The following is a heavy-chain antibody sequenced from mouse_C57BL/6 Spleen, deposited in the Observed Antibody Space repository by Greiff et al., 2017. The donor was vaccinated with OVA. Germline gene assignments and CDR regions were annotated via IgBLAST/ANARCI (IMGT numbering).Heavy chain of an antibody. V-gene: IGHV1-50*01. CDR3: AYYYGSRGGYFDV. CDR2: IDPSDSYT. J-gene: IGHJ1*03. D-gene: IGHD1-1*01. CDR1: GYTFTSYW. Sequence: QVQLQQPGAELVKPGASVKPSCKASGYTFTSYWMQWVKQRPGQGLEWIGEIDPSDSYTNYNQKFKGKATLTVDTSSSTAYMQLSSLTSEDSAVYYCAYYYGSRGGYFDVWGTGTTVTVSS.